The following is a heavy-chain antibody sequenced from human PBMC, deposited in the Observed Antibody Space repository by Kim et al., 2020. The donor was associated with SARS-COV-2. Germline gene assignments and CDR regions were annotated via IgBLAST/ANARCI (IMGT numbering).Heavy chain of an antibody. D-gene: IGHD5-12*01. CDR3: AKDRQMRGYSGYDCS. CDR1: GFTFSSYA. J-gene: IGHJ4*02. Sequence: GGSLRLSCAASGFTFSSYAMSWVRQAPGKGLEWVSAISGSGGSTYYADSVKGRFTISRDNSKNTLYLQMNSLRAEDTAVYYCAKDRQMRGYSGYDCSWGQGTLVTVSS. CDR2: ISGSGGST. V-gene: IGHV3-23*01.